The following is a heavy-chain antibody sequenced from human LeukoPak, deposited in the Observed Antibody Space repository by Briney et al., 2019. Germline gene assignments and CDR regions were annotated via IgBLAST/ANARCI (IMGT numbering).Heavy chain of an antibody. Sequence: SETLSLTCTVSGYSISSGHYWGWIRQPPGKGLEWIGSIYYSGSTYYNPSLKSRVTISVDTSKNQFSLKLSSVTAADTAVYYLGRRGVKGYYFDYWGQGTLVTVSS. V-gene: IGHV4-38-2*02. CDR1: GYSISSGHY. CDR2: IYYSGST. J-gene: IGHJ4*02. D-gene: IGHD3-16*01. CDR3: GRRGVKGYYFDY.